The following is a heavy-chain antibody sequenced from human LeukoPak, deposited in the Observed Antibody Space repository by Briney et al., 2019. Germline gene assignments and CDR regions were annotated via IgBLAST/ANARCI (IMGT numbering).Heavy chain of an antibody. Sequence: GASVKVSCKASGCTFTSYGISWVRQAPGQGLEWMGWISAYNGNTNYAQKLQGRVTMTTDTSTSTAYMELRSLRSDDTAVYYCARDWVSCSGGSCYSYYYYYGMDVWGQGTTVTVSS. CDR3: ARDWVSCSGGSCYSYYYYYGMDV. D-gene: IGHD2-15*01. J-gene: IGHJ6*02. V-gene: IGHV1-18*01. CDR2: ISAYNGNT. CDR1: GCTFTSYG.